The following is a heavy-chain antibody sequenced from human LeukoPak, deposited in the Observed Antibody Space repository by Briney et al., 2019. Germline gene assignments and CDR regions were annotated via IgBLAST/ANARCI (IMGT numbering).Heavy chain of an antibody. CDR2: IYSGGST. Sequence: GGSLRLSCTASGFTVSSNCMSWVRQAPGKGLEWVSIIYSGGSTYYADSVKGRFTISRDNSKNTLYLQINSLRAEDTAVYYCAREGEYYDILTGRAPFDYWGQGALVTVSS. CDR3: AREGEYYDILTGRAPFDY. CDR1: GFTVSSNC. V-gene: IGHV3-53*01. D-gene: IGHD3-9*01. J-gene: IGHJ4*02.